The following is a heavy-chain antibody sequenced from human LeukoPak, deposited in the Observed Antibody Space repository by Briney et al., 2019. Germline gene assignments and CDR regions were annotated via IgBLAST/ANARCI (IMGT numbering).Heavy chain of an antibody. J-gene: IGHJ4*02. Sequence: SSETLSLTCTVSGASISSFHWSWIRQPPGKGLEWIGYIYFSENTKYNPSPKSRVTISVNTSKNHFSLKLNSVTAADTAVYYWARVSSGWYAADSWGQGTLVTVSS. CDR3: ARVSSGWYAADS. CDR2: IYFSENT. CDR1: GASISSFH. D-gene: IGHD6-13*01. V-gene: IGHV4-59*01.